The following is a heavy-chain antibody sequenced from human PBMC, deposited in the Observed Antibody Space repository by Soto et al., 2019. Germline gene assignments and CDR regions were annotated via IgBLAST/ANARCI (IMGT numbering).Heavy chain of an antibody. CDR2: IFYTGST. D-gene: IGHD2-15*01. J-gene: IGHJ4*02. Sequence: PSETLSLTCSVSGGTINSGDYFWSWIRQPPGKGLEWIGSIFYTGSTYYSPSLKSRASMSMDTSKNLFSLSLSSMTAADKAVYYCARGGGYDSFDFWGQGIQVTVSS. V-gene: IGHV4-30-4*01. CDR1: GGTINSGDYF. CDR3: ARGGGYDSFDF.